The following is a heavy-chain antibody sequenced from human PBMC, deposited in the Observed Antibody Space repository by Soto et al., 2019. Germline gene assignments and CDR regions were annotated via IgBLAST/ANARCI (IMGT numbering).Heavy chain of an antibody. D-gene: IGHD1-26*01. J-gene: IGHJ4*02. CDR1: GFTFSSFW. CDR3: ARDVSGKLGHDS. Sequence: GGSLRLSCAASGFTFSSFWMSWVRRAPGKGLEWVANTKQDGSDKNYVDSVKGRFTISRDNAKNSLYLQMNSLRVEDTAMYYCARDVSGKLGHDSWGQGTLVTVSS. CDR2: TKQDGSDK. V-gene: IGHV3-7*03.